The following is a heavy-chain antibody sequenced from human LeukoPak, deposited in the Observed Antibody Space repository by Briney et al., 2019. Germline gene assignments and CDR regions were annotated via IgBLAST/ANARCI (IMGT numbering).Heavy chain of an antibody. V-gene: IGHV3-48*02. Sequence: GGSLRLSCAASGFTFSDYGMNWVRQAPGKGLEWVSCISSSSSVIYYLDSVKGRFTISRDNAQNSLYLQMDSLRDDDTAVYYCARELGRGVSYIDYWGQGTLVTVSS. CDR2: ISSSSSVI. CDR1: GFTFSDYG. J-gene: IGHJ4*02. CDR3: ARELGRGVSYIDY. D-gene: IGHD3-10*01.